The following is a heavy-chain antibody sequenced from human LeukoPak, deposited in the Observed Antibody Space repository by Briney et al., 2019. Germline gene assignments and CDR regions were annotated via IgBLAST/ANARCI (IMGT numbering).Heavy chain of an antibody. CDR1: GYTFTSYG. CDR3: ARSTPFDY. V-gene: IGHV5-51*01. CDR2: IYPGDSDT. D-gene: IGHD2-15*01. Sequence: KVSCKASGYTFTSYGISWVRQMPGKGLEWMGIIYPGDSDTRYSPSFQGQVTISADKSISTAYLQWSSLKASDTAMYYCARSTPFDYWGQGTLVTVSS. J-gene: IGHJ4*02.